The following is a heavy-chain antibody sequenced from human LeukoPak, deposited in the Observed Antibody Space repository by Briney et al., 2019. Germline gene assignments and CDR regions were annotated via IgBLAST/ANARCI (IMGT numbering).Heavy chain of an antibody. CDR3: AKGKDSVAGATNDY. CDR1: GFTFSSYS. Sequence: PGGSLRLPCAVSGFTFSSYSMSWVRQAPGKGLELVSSISSSGTYKYYADSVKGRFTISRDNAKNSLYLQMNSLRAEDTAVYYCAKGKDSVAGATNDYWGQGTLVTVSS. J-gene: IGHJ4*02. CDR2: ISSSGTYK. D-gene: IGHD6-19*01. V-gene: IGHV3-21*01.